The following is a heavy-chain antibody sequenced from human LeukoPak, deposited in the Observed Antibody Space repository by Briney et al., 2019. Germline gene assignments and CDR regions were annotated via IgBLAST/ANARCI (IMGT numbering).Heavy chain of an antibody. V-gene: IGHV3-30-3*01. CDR3: ARTQRTTFVAPDY. CDR1: GFTFSSYA. Sequence: SLRLSCAASGFTFSSYAMHWVRQAPGKVLEWVAVISYDGSNKYYADSAKGRFTISRDNSKNTLYLQMNSLRAEDTAVYYCARTQRTTFVAPDYWGQGTLVTVSS. J-gene: IGHJ4*02. D-gene: IGHD3-16*01. CDR2: ISYDGSNK.